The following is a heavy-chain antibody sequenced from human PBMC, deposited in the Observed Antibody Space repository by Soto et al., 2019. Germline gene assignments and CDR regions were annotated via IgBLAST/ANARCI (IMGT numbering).Heavy chain of an antibody. CDR1: GFTVSSNY. CDR2: IYSGGSA. Sequence: GGSLRLSCAASGFTVSSNYMSWVRQAPGKGLEWVSVIYSGGSAYYADSVKGRFTISRDNSKNTLYLQMNSLRAEDTAVYYCARHGYSYGGGDADWFDPWGQGTLVTVSS. J-gene: IGHJ5*02. V-gene: IGHV3-66*04. CDR3: ARHGYSYGGGDADWFDP. D-gene: IGHD5-18*01.